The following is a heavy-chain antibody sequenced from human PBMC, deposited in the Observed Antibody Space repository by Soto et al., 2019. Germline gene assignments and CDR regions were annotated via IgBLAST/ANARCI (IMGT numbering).Heavy chain of an antibody. CDR2: INSDGSST. D-gene: IGHD2-21*02. J-gene: IGHJ4*02. CDR1: GFTFSNYW. CDR3: AREATAIFDY. Sequence: EVQLVESGGGLVQPGGSLRFSCAASGFTFSNYWMHWDRQAPGKGLVWVSRINSDGSSTSYADSVKGRFTISRDNAKNTLYLQMNSLRAEDTAVYYCAREATAIFDYWGQGTLVTVSS. V-gene: IGHV3-74*01.